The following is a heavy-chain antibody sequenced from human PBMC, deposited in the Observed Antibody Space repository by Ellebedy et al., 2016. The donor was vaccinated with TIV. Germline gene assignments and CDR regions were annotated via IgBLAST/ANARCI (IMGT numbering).Heavy chain of an antibody. CDR3: AREMSTGYYRTVDY. J-gene: IGHJ4*02. D-gene: IGHD3-22*01. CDR1: GFMFSTYD. V-gene: IGHV3-30*03. Sequence: GESLKISCAASGFMFSTYDMHWVRQAPGKGLEWVAVISFDGRKIHYSGSVKGQFTISRDNSRGSLHLEMNSLTAEDTAVYYCAREMSTGYYRTVDYWGPGTLVTVSS. CDR2: ISFDGRKI.